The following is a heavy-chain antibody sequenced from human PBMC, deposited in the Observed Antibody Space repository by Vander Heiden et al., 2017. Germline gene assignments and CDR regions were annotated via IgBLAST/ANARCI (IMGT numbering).Heavy chain of an antibody. CDR3: ARPRLYIAAAGKRSDAFDI. CDR2: IYYSGST. Sequence: QLQLQESGPGLVKPSETLSLTCTVSGGSISSSSYYGGWIRQPPGKGLEWIGSIYYSGSTYYNPSLKSRVTISVDTSKNQFSLKLSSVTAADTAVYYCARPRLYIAAAGKRSDAFDIWGQGTMVTVSS. D-gene: IGHD6-13*01. J-gene: IGHJ3*02. V-gene: IGHV4-39*01. CDR1: GGSISSSSYY.